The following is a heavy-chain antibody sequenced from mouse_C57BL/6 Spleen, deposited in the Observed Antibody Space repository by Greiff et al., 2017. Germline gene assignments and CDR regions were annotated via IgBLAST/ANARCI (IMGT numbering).Heavy chain of an antibody. V-gene: IGHV1-69*01. Sequence: QVQLQQPGAELVMPGASVKLSCKASGYNFTSYWMHWVKQRPGQGLEWIGEIDPSDSYTNYNQKFKGKSTLTVDKSSSTAYMQLSSLTSEDSAVYYCTISNSYAMDYWGQGTSVTVSS. D-gene: IGHD2-5*01. CDR2: IDPSDSYT. CDR3: TISNSYAMDY. J-gene: IGHJ4*01. CDR1: GYNFTSYW.